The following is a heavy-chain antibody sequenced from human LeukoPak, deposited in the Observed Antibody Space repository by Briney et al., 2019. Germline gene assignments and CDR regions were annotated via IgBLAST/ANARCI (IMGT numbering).Heavy chain of an antibody. D-gene: IGHD1-20*01. Sequence: GGSLRLSCAASGFTFSDYDMSWIRQAPGKGLEWVSYISSSGSTLYYADSVKGRITISRDNAKNSLYLQMNSLRAEDTAVYYCARRRYNWNAIDYWGQGTLVTVSS. J-gene: IGHJ4*02. V-gene: IGHV3-11*01. CDR3: ARRRYNWNAIDY. CDR2: ISSSGSTL. CDR1: GFTFSDYD.